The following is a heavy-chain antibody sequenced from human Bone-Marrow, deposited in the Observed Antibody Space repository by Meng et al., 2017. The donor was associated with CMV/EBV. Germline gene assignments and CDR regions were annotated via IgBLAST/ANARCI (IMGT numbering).Heavy chain of an antibody. CDR1: GGSFRSNC. CDR2: VNHNENP. V-gene: IGHV4-34*01. D-gene: IGHD3-3*01. Sequence: YGGSFRSNCWSWIRQPPGKGLRWVGEVNHNENPNYNPTLKSQITISVDASKTQFSLKLSSVTAADTAVYYCARGKSNFWGGYRNYFDYWGQGTLVTVSS. CDR3: ARGKSNFWGGYRNYFDY. J-gene: IGHJ4*02.